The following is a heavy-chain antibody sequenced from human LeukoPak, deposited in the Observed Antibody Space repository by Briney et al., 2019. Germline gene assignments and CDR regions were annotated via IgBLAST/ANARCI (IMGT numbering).Heavy chain of an antibody. CDR1: GFTFSSYA. CDR3: AKTIRGVRYYYGMDV. J-gene: IGHJ6*02. Sequence: GGSLRLSCAGSGFTFSSYAMSWVRQSPGKGLEWVSAISDSGDGTYYADSVRARFTISRDNSMNTVDLQMNRLRAEDTAVYYCAKTIRGVRYYYGMDVWGQGPTVPVPS. V-gene: IGHV3-23*01. CDR2: ISDSGDGT. D-gene: IGHD3-10*01.